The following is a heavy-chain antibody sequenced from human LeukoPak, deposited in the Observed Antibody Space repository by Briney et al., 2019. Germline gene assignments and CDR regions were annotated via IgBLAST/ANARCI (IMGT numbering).Heavy chain of an antibody. CDR2: IIPILGIA. J-gene: IGHJ2*01. V-gene: IGHV1-69*02. CDR1: GGTFSSYT. D-gene: IGHD3-22*01. Sequence: ASVKVSCEASGGTFSSYTISWVRQAPGQGLEWMGRIIPILGIANYAQKFQGRVTITADKSTSTAYMELSSLRSEDTAVYYCARGYYDSSGFWYFDLWGRGTLVTVSS. CDR3: ARGYYDSSGFWYFDL.